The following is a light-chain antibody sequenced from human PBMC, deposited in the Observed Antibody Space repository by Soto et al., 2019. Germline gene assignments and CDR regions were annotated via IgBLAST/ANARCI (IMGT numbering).Light chain of an antibody. CDR2: GAS. CDR1: QSVGSK. V-gene: IGKV3-15*01. J-gene: IGKJ4*01. CDR3: QEYNYWHPIT. Sequence: EIVMTQSPATLSVSPGERATLSCRASQSVGSKLAWYQQKPGQAPRLLIYGASTRATGIPARFSGSGSGTEFTLTISSLQSEDFALYYCQEYNYWHPITFGGGTKVEIK.